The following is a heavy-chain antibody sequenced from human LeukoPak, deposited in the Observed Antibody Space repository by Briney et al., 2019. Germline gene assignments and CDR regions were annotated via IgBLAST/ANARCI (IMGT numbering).Heavy chain of an antibody. CDR3: TTDDRGYSYAPRY. J-gene: IGHJ4*02. V-gene: IGHV3-15*01. CDR2: IKSEPAGGTT. D-gene: IGHD5-18*01. CDR1: GFTFSNAW. Sequence: TPGGSLRLSCAGSGFTFSNAWMSSVRQAPGKGLEWVGRIKSEPAGGTTDDAAPVKGKFTISRDDSKNTPYLQMNSLRAEDTALYYCTTDDRGYSYAPRYWGQGTLVTVSS.